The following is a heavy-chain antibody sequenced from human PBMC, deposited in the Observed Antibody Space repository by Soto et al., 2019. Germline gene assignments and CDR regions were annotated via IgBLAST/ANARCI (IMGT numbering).Heavy chain of an antibody. CDR1: GFSLDTSGVA. CDR3: AHRHRDSGGLFDY. CDR2: IYWDDDK. V-gene: IGHV2-5*02. D-gene: IGHD3-10*01. Sequence: QITLKESGPTLVKPTQTLTLTCTFSGFSLDTSGVAVGCIRQPPGKGLEWLSVIYWDDDKRSSPSLRSRLTITKDTSKNQVALTMTNIDPVDQATYYCAHRHRDSGGLFDYWGQGTLVTVSS. J-gene: IGHJ4*02.